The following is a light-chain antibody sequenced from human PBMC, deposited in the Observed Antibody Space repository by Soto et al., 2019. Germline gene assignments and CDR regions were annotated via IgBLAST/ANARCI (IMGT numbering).Light chain of an antibody. CDR3: SSYTRSSSLV. CDR2: EVS. CDR1: SSDVGGYNY. J-gene: IGLJ1*01. Sequence: QSALTQPASVSGSPGQSITISCTETSSDVGGYNYVSWYQQHPGKAHKLMIYEVSNRPSGFSNRFSGSKSGNTASLTISGLQAEDEADYYRSSYTRSSSLVFGTGTKLTVL. V-gene: IGLV2-14*01.